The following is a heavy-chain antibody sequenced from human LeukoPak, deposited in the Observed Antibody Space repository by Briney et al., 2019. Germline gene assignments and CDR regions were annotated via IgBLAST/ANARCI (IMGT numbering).Heavy chain of an antibody. CDR1: GFTFSNYW. CDR3: ARGGQYYYDSSGYPDFDY. CDR2: IKEDGSQK. V-gene: IGHV3-7*01. Sequence: PGGSLRLSCAVSGFTFSNYWMNWVRQAPGKGLEWVANIKEDGSQKYYVESVKGRFTISRDNAENTLYLQMNSLGAEDTAVYYCARGGQYYYDSSGYPDFDYWGQGTLVTVSS. D-gene: IGHD3-22*01. J-gene: IGHJ4*02.